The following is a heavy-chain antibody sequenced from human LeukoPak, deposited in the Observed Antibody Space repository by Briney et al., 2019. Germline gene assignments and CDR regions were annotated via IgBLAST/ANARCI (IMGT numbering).Heavy chain of an antibody. D-gene: IGHD3-22*01. CDR1: GFTFSDYG. V-gene: IGHV3-23*01. CDR3: ARDMYYDSSGPVFDY. Sequence: GGSLRLACPAAGFTFSDYGMSWVRQSPGNGLEWVSSFGGRGGSTYYADSVKGRFTISRDNSKNTLYLQMNSLRAEDTAVYYCARDMYYDSSGPVFDYWGQGTLVTVSS. CDR2: FGGRGGST. J-gene: IGHJ4*02.